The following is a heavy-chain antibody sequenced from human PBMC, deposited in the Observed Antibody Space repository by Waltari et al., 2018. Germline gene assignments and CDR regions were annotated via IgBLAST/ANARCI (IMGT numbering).Heavy chain of an antibody. CDR1: GFTFSSYA. CDR2: ISGSGGST. D-gene: IGHD3-10*01. V-gene: IGHV3-23*01. CDR3: AKGNTMVQGVIYYYYGMDV. Sequence: EVQLLESGGGLVQPGGSLRLSCAASGFTFSSYAMSWVRQAPGKGLEWVSAISGSGGSTYYADSVKGRFTISRDNSKNTLYLQMNSLRAEDMAVYYCAKGNTMVQGVIYYYYGMDVWGQGTTVTVSS. J-gene: IGHJ6*02.